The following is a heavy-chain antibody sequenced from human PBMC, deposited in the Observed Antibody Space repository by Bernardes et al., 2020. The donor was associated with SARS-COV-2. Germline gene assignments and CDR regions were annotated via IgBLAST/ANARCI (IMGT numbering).Heavy chain of an antibody. J-gene: IGHJ6*02. V-gene: IGHV1-69*13. Sequence: SVKVSCKASGGTFSNYGINWVRQAPGQGLEWMGGIIPIFGTANYAQKFQGRVTFTADESTSTAYMDLSSLRSEDTAVYYCANLTYPRINQNYYDYPLDVWGQGTTVTVSS. CDR1: GGTFSNYG. CDR3: ANLTYPRINQNYYDYPLDV. CDR2: IIPIFGTA. D-gene: IGHD3-9*01.